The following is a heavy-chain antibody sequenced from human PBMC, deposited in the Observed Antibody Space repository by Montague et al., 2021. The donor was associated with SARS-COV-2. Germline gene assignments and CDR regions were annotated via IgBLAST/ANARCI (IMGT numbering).Heavy chain of an antibody. CDR1: GASVTSTNW. CDR3: ASPKEGSGYYRPFDY. J-gene: IGHJ4*02. CDR2: IYHTGNI. V-gene: IGHV4-4*02. D-gene: IGHD3-22*01. Sequence: SETLSLTCGVSGASVTSTNWWSWVRQPTGKGPEWIGEIYHTGNINYSPSLKSRVYISLDKSKNQLSLRLNSVTAVDTAVYYCASPKEGSGYYRPFDYWGQGILVTVSS.